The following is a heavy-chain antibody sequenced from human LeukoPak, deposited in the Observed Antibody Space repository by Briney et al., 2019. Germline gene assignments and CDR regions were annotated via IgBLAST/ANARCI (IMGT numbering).Heavy chain of an antibody. CDR2: ISSSNTYP. J-gene: IGHJ4*02. V-gene: IGHV3-11*03. CDR1: GFTLSDHY. Sequence: GGSLRLSCAASGFTLSDHYMSWIRQAPGKGLEWVSYISSSNTYPNYADSVKGRFTISRDNAKNSLYLQMNSLRAEDTAVYYCATGAGSYYPFDYWGQGTLVTVSS. D-gene: IGHD3-10*01. CDR3: ATGAGSYYPFDY.